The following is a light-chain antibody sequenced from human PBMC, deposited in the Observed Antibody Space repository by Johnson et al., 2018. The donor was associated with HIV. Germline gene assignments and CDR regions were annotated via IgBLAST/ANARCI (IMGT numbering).Light chain of an antibody. V-gene: IGLV1-51*02. CDR3: GTWDSSLSAHYV. Sequence: QSVLTQPPSVSAAPGQKVTISCSGSSSTIGNNFVSWYQVLPGTAPKLLIYKDNERPSGIPDRFSGSKSGPLATLDITGLQTGDEADYYCGTWDSSLSAHYVFGTGTKVTVL. J-gene: IGLJ1*01. CDR1: SSTIGNNF. CDR2: KDN.